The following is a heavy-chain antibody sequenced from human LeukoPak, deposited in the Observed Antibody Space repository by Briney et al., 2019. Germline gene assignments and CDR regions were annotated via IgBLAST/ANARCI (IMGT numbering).Heavy chain of an antibody. CDR1: GFTFSNYG. J-gene: IGHJ4*02. CDR2: ISGNGANT. D-gene: IGHD2-2*01. V-gene: IGHV3-23*01. CDR3: AKEVPSN. Sequence: PGGSLRLSCAASGFTFSNYGMSWVRQAPGKGLQWVSGISGNGANTYYADSVKGRFTVSRDNSKNTLFLQMNSLRVEDTAVYYCAKEVPSNWGQGTLVTVSS.